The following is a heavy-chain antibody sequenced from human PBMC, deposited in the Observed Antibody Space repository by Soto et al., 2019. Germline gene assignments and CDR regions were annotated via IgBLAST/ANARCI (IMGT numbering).Heavy chain of an antibody. CDR2: IYSGGST. CDR1: GFTVSSNY. D-gene: IGHD6-6*01. V-gene: IGHV3-53*01. Sequence: QPGGSLRLSCAASGFTVSSNYMSWVRQAPGKGLEWVSVIYSGGSTYYADSVKGRFTISRDNSKNTLYLQMNSLRAEDTAVYYCASQYSSSFLPSYYYYGMDVWGQGTTVTVSS. CDR3: ASQYSSSFLPSYYYYGMDV. J-gene: IGHJ6*02.